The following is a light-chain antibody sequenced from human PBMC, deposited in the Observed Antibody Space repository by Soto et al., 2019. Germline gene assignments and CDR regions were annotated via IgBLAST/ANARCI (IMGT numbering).Light chain of an antibody. CDR2: RAS. V-gene: IGKV1-39*01. CDR3: QQSYTSPPWT. J-gene: IGKJ1*01. CDR1: QIICTY. Sequence: DIQMTQSPSSLSASVGDRVTISCRASQIICTYLNWYQQKPGTAPRLLISRASSVKSGVPPRFSGSGSGRDFTLTISSLRPEDIATYFCQQSYTSPPWTFGQGTKVEVK.